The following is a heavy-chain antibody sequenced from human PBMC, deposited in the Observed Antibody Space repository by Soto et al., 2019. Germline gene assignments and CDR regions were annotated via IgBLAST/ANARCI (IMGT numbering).Heavy chain of an antibody. Sequence: PSETLSLTCTVSGDSISIYNWNWIRQSPGKGLEWIGYAHYSGGTLYNPSLNGQVTISLDTSKNQFSLKLNSVTAADTAVYYCARDWSIKAATGSGPDYYYYGMDVWGRGTTVTVSS. CDR2: AHYSGGT. D-gene: IGHD2-15*01. CDR3: ARDWSIKAATGSGPDYYYYGMDV. V-gene: IGHV4-59*12. J-gene: IGHJ6*02. CDR1: GDSISIYN.